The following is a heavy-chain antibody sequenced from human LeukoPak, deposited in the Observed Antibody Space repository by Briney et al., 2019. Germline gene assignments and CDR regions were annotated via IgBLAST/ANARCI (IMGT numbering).Heavy chain of an antibody. CDR3: VKESAADATFHFDY. V-gene: IGHV3-33*06. J-gene: IGHJ4*02. D-gene: IGHD6-13*01. CDR2: LWADGNTA. CDR1: GFTFNIFG. Sequence: PGRSLRLSCAASGFTFNIFGMHRVRQVPGNGLEWLAVLWADGNTAHYADSVKGRFTISRDSSENTLYLQMNSLRSEDTAVYYCVKESAADATFHFDYWGQGTLVTVSS.